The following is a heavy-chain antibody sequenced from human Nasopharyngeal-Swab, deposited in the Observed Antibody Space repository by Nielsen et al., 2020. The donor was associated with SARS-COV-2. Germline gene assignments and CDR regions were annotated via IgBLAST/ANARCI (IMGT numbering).Heavy chain of an antibody. D-gene: IGHD3-22*01. Sequence: GESLKISCKGSGYSFNSYWIGWVRQMPGKGLEWMGIIYPGDSDTRYSPSFQGQVTISADKSISTAYLQWSSLKASDTAMYYCARYRARGDSSGYYFDYWGQGTLATVSS. J-gene: IGHJ4*02. V-gene: IGHV5-51*01. CDR2: IYPGDSDT. CDR3: ARYRARGDSSGYYFDY. CDR1: GYSFNSYW.